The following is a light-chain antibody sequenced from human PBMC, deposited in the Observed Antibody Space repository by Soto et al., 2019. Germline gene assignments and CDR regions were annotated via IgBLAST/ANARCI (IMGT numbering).Light chain of an antibody. CDR2: GNN. Sequence: QSVLTQPPSVSGAPGQRVTISCTGSSSNIGAGYDVHWYQQLPGTAPKLLIYGNNNRPSGVPDRFSGSKSDTSASLAINGLQAEDEATFFRQSYDTDLVVFGGGTKLTVL. CDR1: SSNIGAGYD. CDR3: QSYDTDLVV. J-gene: IGLJ2*01. V-gene: IGLV1-40*01.